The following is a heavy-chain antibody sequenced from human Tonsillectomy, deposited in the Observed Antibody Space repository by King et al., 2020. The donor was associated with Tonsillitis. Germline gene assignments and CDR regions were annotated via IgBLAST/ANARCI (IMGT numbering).Heavy chain of an antibody. Sequence: VQLVESGGGLVQPGGSLRLSCTASGFTFNSYAMSWVRQAPGKGLEWVSVISGSGGSTYYADSVKGRFTISRDNSKNTLCLQMNSLRAEDTAVYYCVIEMVLVPGAKGYDYMDVWGKGTTVTVSS. D-gene: IGHD2-2*01. CDR2: ISGSGGST. CDR3: VIEMVLVPGAKGYDYMDV. J-gene: IGHJ6*03. CDR1: GFTFNSYA. V-gene: IGHV3-23*04.